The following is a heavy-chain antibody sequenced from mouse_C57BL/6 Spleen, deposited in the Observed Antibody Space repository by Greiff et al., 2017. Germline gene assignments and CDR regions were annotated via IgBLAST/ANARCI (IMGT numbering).Heavy chain of an antibody. CDR1: GYTFTSYW. V-gene: IGHV1-5*01. CDR2: IYPGNSDT. Sequence: VQLQQSGTVLARPGASVKMSCKTSGYTFTSYWMHWVKQRPGQGLEWIGAIYPGNSDTSYNQKFKGKAKLTSVTSASTAYMELSSLTNEDSAVYYCTREDYDYDRYFDVWGTGTTVTVAS. CDR3: TREDYDYDRYFDV. J-gene: IGHJ1*03. D-gene: IGHD2-4*01.